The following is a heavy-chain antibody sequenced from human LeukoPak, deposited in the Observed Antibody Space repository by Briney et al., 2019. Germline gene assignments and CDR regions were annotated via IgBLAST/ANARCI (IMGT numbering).Heavy chain of an antibody. CDR2: IYYSGST. J-gene: IGHJ4*02. D-gene: IGHD3-10*01. Sequence: SETLSLTCTVSGGSISSYYWSWIRQPPGKGLEWIGYIYYSGSTKYNPSLKSRVTISADTSKNQFSLKLSSVTAADTAVYYCGSGSYYFDYWGQGTLVTVST. CDR1: GGSISSYY. CDR3: GSGSYYFDY. V-gene: IGHV4-59*08.